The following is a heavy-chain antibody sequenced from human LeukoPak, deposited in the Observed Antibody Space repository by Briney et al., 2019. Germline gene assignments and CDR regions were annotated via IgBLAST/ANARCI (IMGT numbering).Heavy chain of an antibody. CDR3: ARHYYDSSGYRRDYYFDY. D-gene: IGHD3-22*01. Sequence: SETLSFTCTVSGVSINSSSDYWGWIRLPPGKGLEWIGSILYSGSTYYNPSLESRLTMSIDTSKNQFSLKLSSVTAADTAAYYCARHYYDSSGYRRDYYFDYWGQGTLVTVSS. CDR1: GVSINSSSDY. J-gene: IGHJ4*02. V-gene: IGHV4-39*01. CDR2: ILYSGST.